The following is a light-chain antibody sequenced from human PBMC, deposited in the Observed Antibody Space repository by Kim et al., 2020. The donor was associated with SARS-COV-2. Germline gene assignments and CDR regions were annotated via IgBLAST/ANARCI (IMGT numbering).Light chain of an antibody. CDR1: SGSIASNY. V-gene: IGLV6-57*03. CDR3: QSYDSSSVV. Sequence: KPVTISCPRSSGSIASNYVQWYQQRPGSAPTTVIYEDNQRPSGVPDRFSGSIDSSSNSASLTISGLKTEDEADYYCQSYDSSSVVFGGGTQLTVL. J-gene: IGLJ2*01. CDR2: EDN.